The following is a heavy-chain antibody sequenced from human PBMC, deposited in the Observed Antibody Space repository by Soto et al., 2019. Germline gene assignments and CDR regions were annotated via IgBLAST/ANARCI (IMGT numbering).Heavy chain of an antibody. CDR2: MNPNSGNT. Sequence: QVQLLQSGAEVKKPGTSVRVSCRASGYTFKDYDINWVRRAPGQGLEWMGWMNPNSGNTAYARKFQDRLTTTRSVSARTAFMELSSLTPEDTAVYYCARRMTWSLWCFDLWGSGTQVTVSS. V-gene: IGHV1-8*01. CDR3: ARRMTWSLWCFDL. J-gene: IGHJ2*01. D-gene: IGHD3-3*01. CDR1: GYTFKDYD.